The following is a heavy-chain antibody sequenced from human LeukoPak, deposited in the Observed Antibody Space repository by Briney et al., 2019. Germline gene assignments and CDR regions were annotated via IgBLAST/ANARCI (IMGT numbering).Heavy chain of an antibody. Sequence: PGGSLRLSCAASGFTFRKYWLHWVRQAPGKGLVWVSRINPDDESTSYADSVKGRFTISRDNAKNTLYLQMNSLRAEDTAVYYCVRDNPRCCGVVPVNIDDFWGQGTLVTVSS. V-gene: IGHV3-74*01. J-gene: IGHJ4*02. CDR3: VRDNPRCCGVVPVNIDDF. D-gene: IGHD2-15*01. CDR2: INPDDEST. CDR1: GFTFRKYW.